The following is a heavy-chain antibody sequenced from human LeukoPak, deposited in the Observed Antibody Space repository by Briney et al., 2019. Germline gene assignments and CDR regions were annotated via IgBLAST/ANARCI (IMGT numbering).Heavy chain of an antibody. V-gene: IGHV4-38-2*01. Sequence: SETLSLTCAVSGYSISSGYYWGWIRQPPGKGLEWIGSIYRSGSTYYNPSLKSRVTISVDTSKNQFSLKLSSVTAADTAVYYCARRGSGYYTLDYWGQGTLVTVSS. D-gene: IGHD3-3*01. CDR2: IYRSGST. J-gene: IGHJ4*02. CDR1: GYSISSGYY. CDR3: ARRGSGYYTLDY.